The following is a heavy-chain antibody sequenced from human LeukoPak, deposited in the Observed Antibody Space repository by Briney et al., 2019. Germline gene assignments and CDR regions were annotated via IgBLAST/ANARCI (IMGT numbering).Heavy chain of an antibody. CDR2: IKYDGSDK. D-gene: IGHD3-22*01. J-gene: IGHJ6*02. CDR3: ARGAHSTGYYDSYYYYGMDV. V-gene: IGHV3-7*01. Sequence: PGGSLRLSCVASGFRFRNYWMTWVRQAPGKGLEWVANIKYDGSDKYYVDSVKGRLTISRDNAEESLFLEMNSLRVEDTAVYYCARGAHSTGYYDSYYYYGMDVWGLGTTLTVSS. CDR1: GFRFRNYW.